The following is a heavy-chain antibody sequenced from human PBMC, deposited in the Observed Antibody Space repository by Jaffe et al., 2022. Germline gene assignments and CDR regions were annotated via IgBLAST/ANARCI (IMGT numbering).Heavy chain of an antibody. Sequence: EVQLVESGGGLVKPGGSLRLSCAASGFTFSSYSMNWVRQAPGKGLEWVSSISSSSSYIYYADSVKGRFTISRDNAKNSLYLQMNSLRAEDTAVYYCAREIPNTIVTTLGGAFDYWGQGTLVTVSS. CDR1: GFTFSSYS. CDR2: ISSSSSYI. V-gene: IGHV3-21*01. CDR3: AREIPNTIVTTLGGAFDY. D-gene: IGHD4-4*01. J-gene: IGHJ4*02.